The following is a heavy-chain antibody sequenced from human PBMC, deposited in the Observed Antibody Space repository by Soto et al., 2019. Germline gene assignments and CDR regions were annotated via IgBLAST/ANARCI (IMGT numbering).Heavy chain of an antibody. D-gene: IGHD6-19*01. V-gene: IGHV4-39*02. CDR3: AREGYSSGWYPARFDY. J-gene: IGHJ4*02. CDR2: IYYSGST. Sequence: QLQLQESGPGLVKPSETLSLTCTVSGGSISSSSYYWGWIRQPPGKGLEWIGSIYYSGSTYYNPSLKRRVTISVDTSKNQISLKLSSVTAADTAVYYCAREGYSSGWYPARFDYWGQGTLVTVSS. CDR1: GGSISSSSYY.